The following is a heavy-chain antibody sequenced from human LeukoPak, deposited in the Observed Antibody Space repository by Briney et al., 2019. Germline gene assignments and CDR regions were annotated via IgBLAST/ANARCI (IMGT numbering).Heavy chain of an antibody. J-gene: IGHJ4*02. CDR1: GFTFSSYA. CDR2: ISGSGGST. Sequence: GGTLRLSXAASGFTFSSYAMSWVRQPPGKGLEWVSDISGSGGSTYYADSVKGRFTISRDNSKNTLYLQMNSLRAEDTAVYYCAKYQWLVTGYFDYWGQGTLVTVSS. D-gene: IGHD6-19*01. CDR3: AKYQWLVTGYFDY. V-gene: IGHV3-23*01.